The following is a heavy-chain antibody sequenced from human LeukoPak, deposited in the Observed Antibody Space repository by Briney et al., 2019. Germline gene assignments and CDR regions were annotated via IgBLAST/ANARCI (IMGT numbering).Heavy chain of an antibody. CDR1: GFTFSDYA. J-gene: IGHJ4*02. CDR2: ISYGASGK. Sequence: AGGSLRLSCAASGFTFSDYAMHWVRQAPGQGLEWVAAISYGASGKYYADSVKGRFTISRDNSNTMLYLQINSLRADDTAVYYCARGQDKEVIYSSEPGFYFDSWGQGALVTVSS. CDR3: ARGQDKEVIYSSEPGFYFDS. D-gene: IGHD2-15*01. V-gene: IGHV3-30-3*01.